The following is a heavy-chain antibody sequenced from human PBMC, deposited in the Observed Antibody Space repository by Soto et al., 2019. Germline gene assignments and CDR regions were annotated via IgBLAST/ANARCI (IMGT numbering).Heavy chain of an antibody. V-gene: IGHV3-23*01. Sequence: SGSLRLSCAASGFTFSSYAMSWVRQAPGKGLEWVSAISGSGGSTYYADSVKGRFTISRDNSKNTLYLQMNSLRAEDTAVYYCAKDRNWNYALDWGQGTLVYVAA. CDR3: AKDRNWNYALD. CDR2: ISGSGGST. D-gene: IGHD1-7*01. J-gene: IGHJ1*01. CDR1: GFTFSSYA.